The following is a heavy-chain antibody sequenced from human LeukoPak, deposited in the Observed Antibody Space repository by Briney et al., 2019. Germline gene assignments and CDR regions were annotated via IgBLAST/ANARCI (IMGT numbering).Heavy chain of an antibody. Sequence: SQTLSLTCSVSGGSISSGNYYWSWIRQPAGKGLEWIGRIYTSGSTNYNSSLKSRVTISVDTSKNQFSLKLSSVTAADTAVYYCARGILYGDRMFDGFYICGQGTMGTVSS. CDR2: IYTSGST. D-gene: IGHD4-17*01. CDR3: ARGILYGDRMFDGFYI. V-gene: IGHV4-61*02. CDR1: GGSISSGNYY. J-gene: IGHJ3*02.